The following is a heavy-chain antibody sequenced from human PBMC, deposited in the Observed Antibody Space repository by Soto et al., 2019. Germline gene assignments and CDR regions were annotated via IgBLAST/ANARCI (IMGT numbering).Heavy chain of an antibody. Sequence: GGSLRLSCAASGFTFSSYDMHWVRQATGKGLEWVSAIGTAGDTYYPGSVKGRFTISRENAKNSLYLQMNSLRAGDTAVYYCARAYSSSTREDYYYGMDVWGQGTTVTVSS. D-gene: IGHD6-6*01. CDR1: GFTFSSYD. CDR2: IGTAGDT. V-gene: IGHV3-13*01. J-gene: IGHJ6*02. CDR3: ARAYSSSTREDYYYGMDV.